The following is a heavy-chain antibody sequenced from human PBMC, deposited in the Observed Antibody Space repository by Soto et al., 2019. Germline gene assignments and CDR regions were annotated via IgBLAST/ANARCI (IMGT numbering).Heavy chain of an antibody. D-gene: IGHD6-6*01. J-gene: IGHJ6*02. CDR1: GGSFSGYY. Sequence: SETLSLTCAVYGGSFSGYYWSWIRQPPGKGLEWIGEINHSGSTNYNPSLKSRVTISVDTSKNQFSLKLSSVTAADTAVYYCASMRYSSSSSIVRSYYGMDVWGQGTTVTVSS. CDR2: INHSGST. CDR3: ASMRYSSSSSIVRSYYGMDV. V-gene: IGHV4-34*01.